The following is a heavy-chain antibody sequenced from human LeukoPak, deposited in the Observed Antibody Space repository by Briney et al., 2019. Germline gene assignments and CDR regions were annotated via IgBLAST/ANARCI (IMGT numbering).Heavy chain of an antibody. V-gene: IGHV3-74*01. Sequence: PGGSLRLSCAASGFTFSSYWMHWVRQDPGKGLVWVSHINNDGSITNYADSVKGRFTISRDNAKNSLYLQMNSLRVEDTAVYYCAELGITMIGGVWGKGTTVTISS. CDR3: AELGITMIGGV. D-gene: IGHD3-10*02. J-gene: IGHJ6*04. CDR2: INNDGSIT. CDR1: GFTFSSYW.